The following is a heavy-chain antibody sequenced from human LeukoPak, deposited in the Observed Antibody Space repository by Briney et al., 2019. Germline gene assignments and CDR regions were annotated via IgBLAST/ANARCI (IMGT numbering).Heavy chain of an antibody. V-gene: IGHV3-53*01. CDR1: RLTLSENY. D-gene: IGHD6-13*01. J-gene: IGHJ5*02. CDR2: MYSRGDT. Sequence: GGSLTLSCAPSRLTLSENYMSWVRQATGKGREWVPVMYSRGDTYYAKSVKGRFTFSSDISKNTLYLQMNGLRTEDTAMYYCARDAPQVPAAGVLASWGQGTLVIVSS. CDR3: ARDAPQVPAAGVLAS.